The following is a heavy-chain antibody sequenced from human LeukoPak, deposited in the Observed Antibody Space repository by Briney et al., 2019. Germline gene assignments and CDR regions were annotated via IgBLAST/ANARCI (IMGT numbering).Heavy chain of an antibody. CDR1: GFTVSSNY. V-gene: IGHV3-66*01. D-gene: IGHD5-18*01. Sequence: PGGSLRLSCAASGFTVSSNYMSWVRQAPGKGLEWVSVIYSGGSTYYADSVKGRFTISRDNSKNTLYLQMNSLRAEDTAVYYCAREGHSYAHGSFDYWGQGTLVTVSS. CDR3: AREGHSYAHGSFDY. CDR2: IYSGGST. J-gene: IGHJ4*02.